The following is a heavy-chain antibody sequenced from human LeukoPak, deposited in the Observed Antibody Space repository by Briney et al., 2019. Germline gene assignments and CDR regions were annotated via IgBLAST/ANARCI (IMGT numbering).Heavy chain of an antibody. Sequence: GGSLRLSCAASGFTFNYFWIHWVRQVPGKGLVWVSGINNDGTATFYADSVKGRFTISRDNAKNTVYLQMNGLRAEDTSVYCATVSEYWGQGTLVTVSS. J-gene: IGHJ4*02. CDR3: TVSEY. D-gene: IGHD1-1*01. CDR2: INNDGTAT. V-gene: IGHV3-74*01. CDR1: GFTFNYFW.